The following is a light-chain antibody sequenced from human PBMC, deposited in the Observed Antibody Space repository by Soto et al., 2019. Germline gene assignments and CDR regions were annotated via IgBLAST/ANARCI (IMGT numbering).Light chain of an antibody. Sequence: DIQLTQSPSLLSASVGDRVTITCRASQAISTYLVWYQQTSGKAPKLLISAASTLQRGVPSRFRGSGSGTQFTLTISSLQPEDFATYYCQQLNAYPLTFGGGTRVEIK. V-gene: IGKV1-9*01. CDR1: QAISTY. J-gene: IGKJ4*01. CDR2: AAS. CDR3: QQLNAYPLT.